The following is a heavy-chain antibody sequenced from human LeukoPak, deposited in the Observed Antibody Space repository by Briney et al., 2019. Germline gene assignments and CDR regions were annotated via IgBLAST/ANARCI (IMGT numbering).Heavy chain of an antibody. J-gene: IGHJ3*02. Sequence: SETLSLTCTVSGGSISSYYWSWIRQPPGKGLEWIGYIYYSGSTNYNPSLKSRVTISVDTSKNQFSLKLSSVTAADTAVYYCAREGAMTTSVDAFDIWGQGTMVTVSS. CDR3: AREGAMTTSVDAFDI. CDR1: GGSISSYY. D-gene: IGHD4-17*01. CDR2: IYYSGST. V-gene: IGHV4-59*01.